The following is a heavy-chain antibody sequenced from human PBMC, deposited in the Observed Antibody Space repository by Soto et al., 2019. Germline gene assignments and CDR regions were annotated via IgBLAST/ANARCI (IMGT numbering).Heavy chain of an antibody. Sequence: PSETLSLTCTVSGGSIISYYCILIRQPPGRGLEWIGYIYYSGSTNYNPSLKSRVTISVDTSKNQFSLKLSSVTAADTAVYYCARDRTSSPHNWFDPWGQGTLVTVSS. J-gene: IGHJ5*02. CDR1: GGSIISYY. CDR3: ARDRTSSPHNWFDP. CDR2: IYYSGST. D-gene: IGHD6-6*01. V-gene: IGHV4-59*01.